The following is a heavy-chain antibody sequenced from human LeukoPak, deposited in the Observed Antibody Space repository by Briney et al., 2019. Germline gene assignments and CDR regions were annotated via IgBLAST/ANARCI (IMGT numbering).Heavy chain of an antibody. D-gene: IGHD5-12*01. V-gene: IGHV3-9*01. J-gene: IGHJ4*02. CDR2: ISWNSGSI. CDR1: GFTLDDYA. CDR3: AKEGGYDFEETFDY. Sequence: PGGSLRLSGAASGFTLDDYAMNWVRQAPGKGLEWVSGISWNSGSIGYADSVKGRFTISRDNAKNSLYLQMNSLRAEDTALYYCAKEGGYDFEETFDYWGQGTLVTVSS.